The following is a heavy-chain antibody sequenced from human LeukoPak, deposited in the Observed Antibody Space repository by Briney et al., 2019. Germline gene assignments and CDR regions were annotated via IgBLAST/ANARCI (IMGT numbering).Heavy chain of an antibody. CDR2: INMDGSTT. V-gene: IGHV3-74*01. D-gene: IGHD6-19*01. Sequence: PGGSLRLSCVASGFTLSNSWMHWVRQAPGKGLVWVSRINMDGSTTNYADSVRGRFTISRDNAKNTLHLQMNSLRAEDTAVYYCVRSVSGWYGFFDYLGQGTLVALSS. CDR1: GFTLSNSW. CDR3: VRSVSGWYGFFDY. J-gene: IGHJ4*02.